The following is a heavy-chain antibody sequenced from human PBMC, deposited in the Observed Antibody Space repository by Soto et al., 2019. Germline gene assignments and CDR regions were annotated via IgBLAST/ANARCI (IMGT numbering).Heavy chain of an antibody. J-gene: IGHJ6*02. CDR3: ARGGRYCTNGPCLLGMDV. CDR1: GGTFSSYA. Sequence: SLKVSCKASGGTFSSYAISWVRQAPGQGLEWMGGIIPIFGTANYAQKFQGRVTITADESTSTAYMELSSLRSEDTAVYYCARGGRYCTNGPCLLGMDVWGQGTTVTVSS. CDR2: IIPIFGTA. D-gene: IGHD2-8*01. V-gene: IGHV1-69*13.